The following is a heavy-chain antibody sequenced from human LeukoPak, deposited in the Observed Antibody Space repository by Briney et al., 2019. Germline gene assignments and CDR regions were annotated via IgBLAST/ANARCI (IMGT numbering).Heavy chain of an antibody. Sequence: GGSLRLSCEASGFTFSTFGMIWVRQPPGKGLEWVSSIFPSGGEIHYADSVRGRFTISRDNSKSTLSLQMNSLRAEDTAIYYCATYRQVLLPFESWGQGTLVTVSS. V-gene: IGHV3-23*01. CDR2: IFPSGGEI. CDR3: ATYRQVLLPFES. D-gene: IGHD2-8*02. CDR1: GFTFSTFG. J-gene: IGHJ4*02.